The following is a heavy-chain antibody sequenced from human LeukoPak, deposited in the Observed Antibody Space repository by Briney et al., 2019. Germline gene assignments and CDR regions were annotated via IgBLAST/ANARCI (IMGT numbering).Heavy chain of an antibody. J-gene: IGHJ5*02. CDR1: GGSISSHY. V-gene: IGHV4-59*11. D-gene: IGHD3-3*01. CDR2: IYYSGST. CDR3: ARAGITIFGVASPSWFDP. Sequence: SETLSLTCTVSGGSISSHYWSWIRQPPGKGLEWIGYIYYSGSTNYNPSLKSRVTISVDTSKNQFSLKLSSVTAADTAVYYCARAGITIFGVASPSWFDPWGQGTLVTVSS.